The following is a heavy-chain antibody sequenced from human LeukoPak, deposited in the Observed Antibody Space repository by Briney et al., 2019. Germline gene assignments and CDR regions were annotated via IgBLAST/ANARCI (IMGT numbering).Heavy chain of an antibody. Sequence: SETLSLTCAVYGGSFSGYYWSWIRQPPGKGLEWIGEINHSGSTNYNPSLKSRVTISVDTSKNQFSLKLSSVSAADTAVYYCARDSGRFGYYYGMDVWGQGTTVTVSS. CDR3: ARDSGRFGYYYGMDV. D-gene: IGHD3-16*01. V-gene: IGHV4-34*01. CDR2: INHSGST. CDR1: GGSFSGYY. J-gene: IGHJ6*02.